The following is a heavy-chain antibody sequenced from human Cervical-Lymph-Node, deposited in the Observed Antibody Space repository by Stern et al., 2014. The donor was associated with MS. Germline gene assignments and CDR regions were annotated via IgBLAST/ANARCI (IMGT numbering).Heavy chain of an antibody. CDR3: ARAYCGGDCPPMGYYYGMDV. CDR1: GGTFSSYA. Sequence: QVQLVQSGAEVKKPGSSVKVSCKASGGTFSSYAISWVRQAPGQGLEWMGGIIPIFGTANYAQKFQGRVTITADESTSTAYMELSSLRSEDTAVYYCARAYCGGDCPPMGYYYGMDVWGQGTTVTVSS. V-gene: IGHV1-69*01. D-gene: IGHD2-21*02. CDR2: IIPIFGTA. J-gene: IGHJ6*02.